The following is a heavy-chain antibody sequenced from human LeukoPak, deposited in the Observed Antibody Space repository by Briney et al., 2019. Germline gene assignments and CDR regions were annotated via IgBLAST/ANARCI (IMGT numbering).Heavy chain of an antibody. Sequence: GGSLRLSCAASGFTFSSYAMPWVRQAPGKGLEYVSAISSNGGSTYYANSVEGRFTISRDNSKNTLYLQMGSLRAEDMAVYYCARGPPNAFDIWGQGTMVTVSS. J-gene: IGHJ3*02. CDR3: ARGPPNAFDI. V-gene: IGHV3-64*01. CDR2: ISSNGGST. CDR1: GFTFSSYA.